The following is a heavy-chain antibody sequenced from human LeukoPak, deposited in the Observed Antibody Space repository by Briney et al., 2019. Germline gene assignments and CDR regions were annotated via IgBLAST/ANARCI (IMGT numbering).Heavy chain of an antibody. CDR3: AKGQRSGSPYKNWFDP. J-gene: IGHJ5*02. CDR1: GFTFSSYG. CDR2: ISGSGGST. V-gene: IGHV3-23*01. D-gene: IGHD3-10*01. Sequence: GGSLRLSCAASGFTFSSYGMSWVRQAPGKGLEWVSAISGSGGSTYYADSVKGRFTISRDNSKNTLYLQMNSLRAEDTAVYYCAKGQRSGSPYKNWFDPWGQGTLVTVSS.